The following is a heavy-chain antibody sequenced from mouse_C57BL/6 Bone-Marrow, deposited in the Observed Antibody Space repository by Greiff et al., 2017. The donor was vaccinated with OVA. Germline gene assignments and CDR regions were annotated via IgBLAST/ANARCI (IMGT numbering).Heavy chain of an antibody. CDR2: IYPRSGNT. J-gene: IGHJ1*03. V-gene: IGHV1-81*01. Sequence: QVQLQQSGAELARPGASVKLSCKASGYTFTSYGISWVKQRTGQGLEWIGEIYPRSGNTYYNEKFKGKATLTADKSSSTAYMELRSLTSEDSAVYVCARGVCYGDFYWYFDVWGTGTTVTVSS. D-gene: IGHD2-13*01. CDR1: GYTFTSYG. CDR3: ARGVCYGDFYWYFDV.